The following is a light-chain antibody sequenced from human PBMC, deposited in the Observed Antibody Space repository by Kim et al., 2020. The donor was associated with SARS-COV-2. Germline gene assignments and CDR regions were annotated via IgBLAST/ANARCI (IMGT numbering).Light chain of an antibody. CDR1: QSIYSH. Sequence: DIQMTQSPSTLSASVGDRVTITCRTTQSIYSHLNWYQQKPGRAPKLLISAASTLQGGVPSMFSGSGSETDFTLTISSLQPEDFATYFCQQSYITLFTFGPGTKVDIK. CDR2: AAS. J-gene: IGKJ3*01. V-gene: IGKV1-39*01. CDR3: QQSYITLFT.